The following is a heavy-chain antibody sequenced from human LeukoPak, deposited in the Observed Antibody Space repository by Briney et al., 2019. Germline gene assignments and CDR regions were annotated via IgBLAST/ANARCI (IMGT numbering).Heavy chain of an antibody. CDR3: AGAYEGQWLNDAFDI. J-gene: IGHJ3*02. CDR2: ISSSSSYI. Sequence: PGRSLRLSCAASGFTFSSYSMNWVRQAPGKGLEWVSSISSSSSYIYYADSVKGRFTISRDNAKNSLYLQMNSLRAEDTAVYYCAGAYEGQWLNDAFDIWGQGTMVTVSS. V-gene: IGHV3-21*01. CDR1: GFTFSSYS. D-gene: IGHD5-12*01.